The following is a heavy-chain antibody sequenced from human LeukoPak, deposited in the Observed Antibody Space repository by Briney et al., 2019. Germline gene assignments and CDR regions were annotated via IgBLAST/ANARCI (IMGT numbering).Heavy chain of an antibody. Sequence: PGGSLRLSCAASGFTFRNYGMHWVRQAPGRGLEWVAVIWYDGSNKYFADSVKGRFTISRDNSKNTLYLQMDSLRAEDTAVYYCARGPYENAFDIWGQGTMVTVSS. CDR3: ARGPYENAFDI. J-gene: IGHJ3*02. CDR2: IWYDGSNK. D-gene: IGHD5-12*01. V-gene: IGHV3-33*01. CDR1: GFTFRNYG.